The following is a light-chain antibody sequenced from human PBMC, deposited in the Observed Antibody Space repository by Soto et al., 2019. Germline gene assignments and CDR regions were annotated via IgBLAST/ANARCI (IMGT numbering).Light chain of an antibody. CDR1: QSITTF. J-gene: IGKJ4*01. CDR3: QQYSTYPLT. V-gene: IGKV1-5*01. Sequence: DIQLTQSPSTLSASIGGRVTITCRASQSITTFLAWYQQKPGKAPQILIYDASKLEPGVPSRLSGGGSGTEFTLTISSLQPDDFATYYCQQYSTYPLTFGGGTKV. CDR2: DAS.